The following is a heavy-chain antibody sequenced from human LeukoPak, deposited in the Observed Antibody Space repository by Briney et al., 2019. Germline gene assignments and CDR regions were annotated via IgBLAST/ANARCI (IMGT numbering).Heavy chain of an antibody. V-gene: IGHV4-34*01. D-gene: IGHD3-22*01. J-gene: IGHJ4*02. CDR2: INHSGST. Sequence: SETLSLTCAVYGGSFSGYYWSWIRQSPGKGLEWIGAINHSGSTNYNPSLKSRVTISVDTSKNQFSLKLSSVTAADTAVYYCARARPKYYYDSSGFDYWGQGTLVTVSS. CDR3: ARARPKYYYDSSGFDY. CDR1: GGSFSGYY.